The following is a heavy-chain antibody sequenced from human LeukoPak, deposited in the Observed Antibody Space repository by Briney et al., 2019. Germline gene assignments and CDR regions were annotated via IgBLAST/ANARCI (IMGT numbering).Heavy chain of an antibody. D-gene: IGHD3-22*01. V-gene: IGHV4-59*01. J-gene: IGHJ6*02. CDR2: IYYSGST. CDR3: ARDSHYYDSSGDYYYYGMDV. Sequence: PSETLSLTCTVSGGSISSYYWSWIRQPPGKGLEWIGYIYYSGSTNYNPSLKSRVTISVDTSKNQFSLKLSSVTAADTAVYYCARDSHYYDSSGDYYYYGMDVWGQGTTVTVSS. CDR1: GGSISSYY.